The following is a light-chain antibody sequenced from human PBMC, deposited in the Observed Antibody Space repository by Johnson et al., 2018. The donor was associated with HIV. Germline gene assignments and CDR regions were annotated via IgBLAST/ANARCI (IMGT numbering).Light chain of an antibody. V-gene: IGLV1-44*01. Sequence: QSVLTQPPSASGTPGQRVTISCSGSSSNIGSNTVNWYQQLPGTAPKLLIYRNNQRPSGVPDRLSGSKSGASASLAIRGLQPEAEAESYCLACDDRLNGRYVFGTGTKVTVL. CDR1: SSNIGSNT. CDR3: LACDDRLNGRYV. J-gene: IGLJ1*01. CDR2: RNN.